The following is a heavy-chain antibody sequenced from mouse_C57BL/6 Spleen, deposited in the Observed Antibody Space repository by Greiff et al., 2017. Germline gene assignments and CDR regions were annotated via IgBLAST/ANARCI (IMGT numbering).Heavy chain of an antibody. V-gene: IGHV1-18*01. CDR2: INPNNGGT. CDR3: ARSLYDYDGPSYAMDY. J-gene: IGHJ4*01. Sequence: VQLQQSGPELVKPGASVKIPCKASGYTFTDYNMDWVKQSHGKSLEWIGDINPNNGGTIYNQKFKGKATLTVDKSSSTAYMELRSLTSEDTAVYYCARSLYDYDGPSYAMDYWGQGTSVTVSS. CDR1: GYTFTDYN. D-gene: IGHD2-4*01.